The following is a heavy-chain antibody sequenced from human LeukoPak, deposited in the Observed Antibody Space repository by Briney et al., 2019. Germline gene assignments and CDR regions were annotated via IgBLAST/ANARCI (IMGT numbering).Heavy chain of an antibody. D-gene: IGHD3-22*01. CDR1: GGSFSGYY. CDR3: ARAILAPNYYDSSGYYRGYGWFDP. CDR2: INHSGST. J-gene: IGHJ5*02. Sequence: SETLSLTCAVYGGSFSGYYWSWIRQPPGKGLGWIGEINHSGSTNYNPSLKSRVTISVDTSKNQFSLKLSSVTAADTAVYYCARAILAPNYYDSSGYYRGYGWFDPWGQGTLVTVSS. V-gene: IGHV4-34*01.